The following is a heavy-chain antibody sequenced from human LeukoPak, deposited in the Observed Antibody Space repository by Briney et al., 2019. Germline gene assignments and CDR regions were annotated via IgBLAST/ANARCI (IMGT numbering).Heavy chain of an antibody. J-gene: IGHJ4*02. V-gene: IGHV1-58*02. Sequence: ASVKVSCKASGFTFTSSAMQWVRQARGQRLEWIGWIVVGSGNTNYAQKFQERVTISRDMSTSTAYMELSSLRSEDTAVYYCAALVDYYDSSGYYVDYWGQGTLVTVSS. CDR1: GFTFTSSA. D-gene: IGHD3-22*01. CDR2: IVVGSGNT. CDR3: AALVDYYDSSGYYVDY.